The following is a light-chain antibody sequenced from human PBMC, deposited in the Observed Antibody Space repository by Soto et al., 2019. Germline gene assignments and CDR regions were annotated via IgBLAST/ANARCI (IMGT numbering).Light chain of an antibody. CDR3: QLYGTSPPVFT. J-gene: IGKJ3*01. V-gene: IGKV3-20*01. Sequence: EIVLTQSPGTLSLSPGERATLSCRASQSVSSSYLAWYQQKPGQAPRLLIYGASSRATGIPDRFSGSGSGTGFTPTFSRLGPEDFAVYYCQLYGTSPPVFTFGPGTKVYIK. CDR2: GAS. CDR1: QSVSSSY.